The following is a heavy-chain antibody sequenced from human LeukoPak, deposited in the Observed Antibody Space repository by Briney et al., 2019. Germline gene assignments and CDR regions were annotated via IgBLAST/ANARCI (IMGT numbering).Heavy chain of an antibody. V-gene: IGHV3-66*01. CDR3: ARSGPRFGELTRPVAFDI. CDR1: GFTFSSYA. D-gene: IGHD3-10*01. J-gene: IGHJ3*02. CDR2: IYSGGST. Sequence: PGGSLRLSCAASGFTFSSYAMSWVRQAPGKGLEWVSVIYSGGSTYYADSVKGRFTISRDNSKNTLYLQMNSLRAEDTAVYYCARSGPRFGELTRPVAFDIWGQGTMVTVSS.